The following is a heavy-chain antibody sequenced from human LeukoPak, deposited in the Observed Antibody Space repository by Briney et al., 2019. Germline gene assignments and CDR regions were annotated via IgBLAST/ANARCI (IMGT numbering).Heavy chain of an antibody. J-gene: IGHJ3*02. CDR3: ARDASSDYYDSSGYPADAFDI. CDR1: GGSISSGGYY. Sequence: PSQTLSLTCTVSGGSISSGGYYWSWIRQHPGKGLEWIGYIYYSGSTYYNPSLKSRVTISVDTSKNQFSLKLSSVTAADTAVYYCARDASSDYYDSSGYPADAFDIWGQGTMVTVSS. D-gene: IGHD3-22*01. CDR2: IYYSGST. V-gene: IGHV4-31*03.